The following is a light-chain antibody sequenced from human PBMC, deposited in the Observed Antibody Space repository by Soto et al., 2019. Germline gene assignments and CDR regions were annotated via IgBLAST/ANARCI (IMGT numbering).Light chain of an antibody. Sequence: DIVLTQSPGTLSLSPGERATLSCRASQSISNRYLAWYHQKPGQAPRLLIDGTSNRATGIPDRFSGSGSGTDFTFTISRMEPEDFALYYCQLYSSSPPMSTFGQGTRVEI. J-gene: IGKJ2*01. V-gene: IGKV3-20*01. CDR3: QLYSSSPPMST. CDR1: QSISNRY. CDR2: GTS.